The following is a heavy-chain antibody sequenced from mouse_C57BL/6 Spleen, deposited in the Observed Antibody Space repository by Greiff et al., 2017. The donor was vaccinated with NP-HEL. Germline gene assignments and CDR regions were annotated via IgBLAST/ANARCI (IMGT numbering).Heavy chain of an antibody. V-gene: IGHV1-7*01. CDR2: INPSSGYT. D-gene: IGHD1-1*01. CDR1: GYTFTSYW. J-gene: IGHJ4*01. CDR3: ARAKPYYYGSSYAMDY. Sequence: VQGVESGAELAKPGASVKLSCKASGYTFTSYWMHWVKQRPGQGLEWIGYINPSSGYTKYNQKFKDKATLTADKSSSTAYMQLSSLTYEDSAVYYCARAKPYYYGSSYAMDYWGQGTSVTVSS.